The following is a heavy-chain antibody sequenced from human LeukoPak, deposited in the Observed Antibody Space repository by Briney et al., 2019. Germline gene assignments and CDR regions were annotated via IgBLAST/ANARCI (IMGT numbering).Heavy chain of an antibody. J-gene: IGHJ4*02. V-gene: IGHV3-30*04. D-gene: IGHD3-10*01. CDR1: GFTFSSSP. CDR3: AKGGFGELTF. Sequence: PGRSLRLSCAASGFTFSSSPMHWVRQAPDKGLEWVAVMSDDGSIKYYADSVRGRFTISRDNSKNTLFLQMNSLRADDTAVYYCAKGGFGELTFGGQGTLVTVSS. CDR2: MSDDGSIK.